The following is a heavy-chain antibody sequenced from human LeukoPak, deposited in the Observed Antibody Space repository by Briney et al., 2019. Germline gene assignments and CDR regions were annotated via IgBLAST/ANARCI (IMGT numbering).Heavy chain of an antibody. D-gene: IGHD2-2*01. J-gene: IGHJ4*02. CDR2: IYYSGST. Sequence: SETLSLTCTVSGGSISSSSYYWGWIRQPPGKGLEWIGSIYYSGSTYYNPSLKSRVTISVDTSKNQFSLKLGSVTAADTAVYYCARGYCSSTSCLIGDYYFDYWGQGTLVTVSS. V-gene: IGHV4-39*07. CDR3: ARGYCSSTSCLIGDYYFDY. CDR1: GGSISSSSYY.